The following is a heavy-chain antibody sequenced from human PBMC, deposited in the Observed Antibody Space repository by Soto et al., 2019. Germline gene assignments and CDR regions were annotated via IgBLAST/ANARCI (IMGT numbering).Heavy chain of an antibody. J-gene: IGHJ6*02. V-gene: IGHV1-69*01. Sequence: QVQLVQSGAEVKKPGSSVKVSCKASGGTFSSYAISWVRQAPGQGLEWMGGIIPIFGTANYAQKFQGRVTITADESTSTDYMELSSLRSEDTAVYYCARAITGTDYYYYGMDVWGQGTTVTVSS. CDR3: ARAITGTDYYYYGMDV. CDR1: GGTFSSYA. CDR2: IIPIFGTA. D-gene: IGHD1-20*01.